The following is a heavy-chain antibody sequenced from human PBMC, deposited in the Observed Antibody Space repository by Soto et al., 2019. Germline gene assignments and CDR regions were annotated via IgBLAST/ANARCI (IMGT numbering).Heavy chain of an antibody. CDR2: ISAHNGNK. J-gene: IGHJ3*02. CDR1: GYTFTTYG. Sequence: QVQLVQSGAEVKKPGASVNVSCKASGYTFTTYGISCVRQAPGQGLEWLGWISAHNGNKNYAQKLQGRVTMTTDTSTRTASMELRSLRSDDTAVYDCAREESPRSGWYDAFDIWGQGTMVTVSS. D-gene: IGHD6-19*01. V-gene: IGHV1-18*01. CDR3: AREESPRSGWYDAFDI.